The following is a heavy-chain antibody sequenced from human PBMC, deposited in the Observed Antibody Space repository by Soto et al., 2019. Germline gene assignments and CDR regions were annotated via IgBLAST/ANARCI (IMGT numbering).Heavy chain of an antibody. CDR1: GASISGFY. J-gene: IGHJ5*02. CDR3: VRDGTKTLRDWFDP. Sequence: LSLTCTVSGASISGFYWSWIRKSAGKGLEWIGRIYATGTTDYNPSLKSRVMMSVDTSKKQFSLKLRSVTAADTAVYYCVRDGTKTLRDWFDPWGQGISVTVPS. D-gene: IGHD1-1*01. CDR2: IYATGTT. V-gene: IGHV4-4*07.